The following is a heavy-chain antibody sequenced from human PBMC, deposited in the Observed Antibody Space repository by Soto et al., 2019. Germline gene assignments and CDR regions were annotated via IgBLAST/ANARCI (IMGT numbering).Heavy chain of an antibody. D-gene: IGHD3-9*01. V-gene: IGHV1-69*13. Sequence: SVKVSCKASGGTFSSYAISWVRQAPGQGLEWMGGIIPIFGTANYAQKFQGRVTITADESTSTAYMELSSLRSEDTAVYYCARVGSPLRYFDWLTAFDIWGQGAMVTVSS. CDR3: ARVGSPLRYFDWLTAFDI. CDR2: IIPIFGTA. CDR1: GGTFSSYA. J-gene: IGHJ3*02.